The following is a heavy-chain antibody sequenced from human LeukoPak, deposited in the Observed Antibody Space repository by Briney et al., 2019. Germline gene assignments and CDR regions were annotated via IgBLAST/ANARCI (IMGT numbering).Heavy chain of an antibody. CDR3: VKSTGYSRGGLDF. J-gene: IGHJ4*02. V-gene: IGHV3-64D*09. D-gene: IGHD6-25*01. Sequence: GGSLRLSCSASGFTFSTYAMHWVRQAPGKGLESVSAISTTGANTYYADSVKGRFTISRDNSKNTVNLQMSSLRPEDTAVYYCVKSTGYSRGGLDFWGLGTLVTVSS. CDR1: GFTFSTYA. CDR2: ISTTGANT.